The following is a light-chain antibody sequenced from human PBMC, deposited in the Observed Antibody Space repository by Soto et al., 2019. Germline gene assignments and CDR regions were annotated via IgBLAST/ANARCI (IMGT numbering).Light chain of an antibody. V-gene: IGLV2-8*01. CDR3: CSYAGSYTLV. CDR2: EVS. J-gene: IGLJ3*02. Sequence: QSVLTQPPSASGSPGQSVTISCTGTSSDVGGYNYVSWYQQHPGKAPKLMIYEVSKRPSGVPDRFSGSKSGNTASLTVSGLQAEDEADYHCCSYAGSYTLVFGGGTKLTVL. CDR1: SSDVGGYNY.